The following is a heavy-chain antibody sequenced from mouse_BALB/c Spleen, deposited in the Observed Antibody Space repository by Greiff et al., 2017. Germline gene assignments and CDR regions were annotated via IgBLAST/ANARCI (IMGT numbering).Heavy chain of an antibody. CDR1: GFTFNTYA. CDR2: IRSKSNNYAT. V-gene: IGHV10-1*02. D-gene: IGHD6-1*01. Sequence: EVKLLESGGGLVQSKGSLKLSCAASGFTFNTYAMNWVRQAPGKGLEWVARIRSKSNNYATYYADSVKDRFTISRDDSQSMLYLQMNNLKTEDTAMYYCVRQGSRGAMDYWGQGTSVTVSS. CDR3: VRQGSRGAMDY. J-gene: IGHJ4*01.